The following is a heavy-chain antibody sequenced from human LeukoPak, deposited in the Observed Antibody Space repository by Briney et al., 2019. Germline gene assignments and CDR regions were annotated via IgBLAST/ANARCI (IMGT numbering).Heavy chain of an antibody. CDR1: GSYW. D-gene: IGHD3-3*01. Sequence: PGGSLRLSCAASGSYWMHWVRQAPGKGLVWVSHINSDGSWTSYADSVKGRFTISKDNAKNTLYLQMNNLRAEDTAVYYCTRGRYYFEYWGQGTLITVSS. J-gene: IGHJ4*02. CDR3: TRGRYYFEY. V-gene: IGHV3-74*01. CDR2: INSDGSWT.